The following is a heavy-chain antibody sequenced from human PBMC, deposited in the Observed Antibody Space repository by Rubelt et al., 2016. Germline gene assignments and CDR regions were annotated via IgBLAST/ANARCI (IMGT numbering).Heavy chain of an antibody. CDR3: AGSGQYYDNLTGVLNSLEI. Sequence: QVKLQESGPGLVKPSETLSLTCTVSGGSISDYHWSWIRQPPGKGLEWIGYVNYTGSTNYNPSLESRVVISVDKSKNQFSVWLSSVTDADRARYYCAGSGQYYDNLTGVLNSLEIWGRGTMVTVSS. CDR1: GGSISDYH. J-gene: IGHJ3*02. D-gene: IGHD3-9*01. V-gene: IGHV4-59*01. CDR2: VNYTGST.